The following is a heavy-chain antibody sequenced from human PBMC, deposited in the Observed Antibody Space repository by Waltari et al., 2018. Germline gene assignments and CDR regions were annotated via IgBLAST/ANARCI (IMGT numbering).Heavy chain of an antibody. V-gene: IGHV1-69*08. Sequence: QVQLVQSGAEVKKPGSSVKVSCKASGGTFSSYAISWVRQAPGQGLEWMGRNSPILGTANYGQEFQGRGTINADKSTSTAYMEPSSLRSEDTAVDYWASDSPRVSRGWPNYFDYWGQGTLVTVSS. D-gene: IGHD6-19*01. CDR3: ASDSPRVSRGWPNYFDY. J-gene: IGHJ4*02. CDR1: GGTFSSYA. CDR2: NSPILGTA.